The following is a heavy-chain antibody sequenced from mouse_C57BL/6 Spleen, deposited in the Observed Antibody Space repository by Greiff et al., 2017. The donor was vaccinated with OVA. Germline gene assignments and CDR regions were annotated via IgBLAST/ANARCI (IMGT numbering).Heavy chain of an antibody. Sequence: QVQLKQSGAELVKPGASVKMSCKASGYTFTTYPIEWMKQNHGKSLAWIGNFHPYNDDTKYNEKFKGKATLTVEKSSSTVYLELSRLTSDDSAVYYCAMRGNYVFWYFDVWGTGTTVTVSS. J-gene: IGHJ1*03. D-gene: IGHD2-1*01. CDR1: GYTFTTYP. CDR3: AMRGNYVFWYFDV. CDR2: FHPYNDDT. V-gene: IGHV1-47*01.